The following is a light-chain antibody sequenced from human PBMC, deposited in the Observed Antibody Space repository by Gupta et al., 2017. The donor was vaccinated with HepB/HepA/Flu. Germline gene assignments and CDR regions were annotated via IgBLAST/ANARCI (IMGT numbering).Light chain of an antibody. Sequence: QSALTPPASVSGSPGQSITISCTGTSSDVGTYNYVSWYQQHPGKAPKLMIYDVSDRPSGVSNLFSGSKSGNTASLTISGLQAEDEADYYCSSYTSSSTLVFGGGTKLTVL. J-gene: IGLJ3*02. CDR2: DVS. CDR1: SSDVGTYNY. CDR3: SSYTSSSTLV. V-gene: IGLV2-14*01.